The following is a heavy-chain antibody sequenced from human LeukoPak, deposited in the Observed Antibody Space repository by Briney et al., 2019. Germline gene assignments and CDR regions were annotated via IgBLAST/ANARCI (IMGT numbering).Heavy chain of an antibody. V-gene: IGHV3-21*01. Sequence: PGGSLRLSCAASGFTFSSYSMNWVRQAPGKGLEWVSSISGSSTYIYYADSLKGRFTISRDNAKNSLYLQMNSLRAEDTAVYYCATYNWNYDYYCMDVWGKGTTVTVSS. CDR3: ATYNWNYDYYCMDV. D-gene: IGHD1-20*01. J-gene: IGHJ6*03. CDR1: GFTFSSYS. CDR2: ISGSSTYI.